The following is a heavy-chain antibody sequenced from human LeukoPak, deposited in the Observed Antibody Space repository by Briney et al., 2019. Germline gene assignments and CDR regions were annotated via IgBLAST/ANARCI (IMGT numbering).Heavy chain of an antibody. CDR3: ARGVEPLAATTLAY. Sequence: GGSLRLSCAASGFTVITNDMTWVRQAPGKGLEWVSVLYSDGNTKYADSVQGRFTISRDNSKNTLYLEMNSLSPDDTAVYYCARGVEPLAATTLAYWGQRTLVTVFS. CDR1: GFTVITND. J-gene: IGHJ4*02. V-gene: IGHV3-53*01. CDR2: LYSDGNT. D-gene: IGHD2-15*01.